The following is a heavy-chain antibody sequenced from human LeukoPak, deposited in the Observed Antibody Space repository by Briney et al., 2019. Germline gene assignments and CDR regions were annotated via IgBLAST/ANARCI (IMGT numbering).Heavy chain of an antibody. V-gene: IGHV3-74*03. J-gene: IGHJ4*02. CDR2: INSDGSMT. CDR1: GFTFRNYR. D-gene: IGHD3-10*01. Sequence: GGSLRLSCAASGFTFRNYRMHWVRQAPGKGLEWVSCINSDGSMTTYADSVKGRFTISRDNAKNTLYLQLNNLRAEDAAVYYCGRYYASGEIDYWGQGTLVTVSS. CDR3: GRYYASGEIDY.